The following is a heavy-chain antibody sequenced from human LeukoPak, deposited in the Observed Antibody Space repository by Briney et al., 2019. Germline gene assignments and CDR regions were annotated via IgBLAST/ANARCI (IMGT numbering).Heavy chain of an antibody. V-gene: IGHV3-23*05. CDR2: IDVSAGTT. J-gene: IGHJ4*02. D-gene: IGHD2-2*02. Sequence: PGGSLRLSCAASGFTFSNYDMSWVRQAPGQGLEWVSGIDVSAGTTYYADSVKGRFTISRDNTKNTLSLQMNSLRAEDTAVYYCAKGYRYHFDYWGQGTLVTVSS. CDR1: GFTFSNYD. CDR3: AKGYRYHFDY.